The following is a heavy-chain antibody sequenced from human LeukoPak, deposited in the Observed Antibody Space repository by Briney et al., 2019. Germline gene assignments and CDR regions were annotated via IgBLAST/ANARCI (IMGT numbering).Heavy chain of an antibody. CDR3: ARDQGLSGYPFDY. V-gene: IGHV3-21*01. J-gene: IGHJ4*02. D-gene: IGHD5-12*01. Sequence: GGSLRLSCAASGFTFNSCAMSWVRLAPGKGLEWVSSISSSSSYIHYADSVKGRFTISRDNAKNSLYLQMNSLRAEDTAVYYCARDQGLSGYPFDYWGQGTLVTVSS. CDR2: ISSSSSYI. CDR1: GFTFNSCA.